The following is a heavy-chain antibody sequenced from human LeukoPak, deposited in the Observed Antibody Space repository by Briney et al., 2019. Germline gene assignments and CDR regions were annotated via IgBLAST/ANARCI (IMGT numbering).Heavy chain of an antibody. V-gene: IGHV4-38-2*02. CDR3: AKSSYSIFDY. J-gene: IGHJ4*02. CDR2: IYHSGST. CDR1: GYSISSGYY. Sequence: PSETLSLTCTVSGYSISSGYYGGWIRQPPGQGLEWIGSIYHSGSTYYNPCLKSRVTTSVDTSKNQFSPKLSSVTAADTAVYYCAKSSYSIFDYWGPGTLVTVSS. D-gene: IGHD5-18*01.